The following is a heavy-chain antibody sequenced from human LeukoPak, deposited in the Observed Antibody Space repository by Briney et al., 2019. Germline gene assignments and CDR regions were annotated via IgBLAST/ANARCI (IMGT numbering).Heavy chain of an antibody. CDR2: INAGNGNT. CDR3: ARVGYSYGPFDY. D-gene: IGHD5-18*01. V-gene: IGHV1-3*01. Sequence: ASVKASCKASGYTFTSYAMHWVRQAPGQRLEWMGWINAGNGNTKYSQKFQGRVTITRDTSASTAYMELSSLRSEDTAVYYCARVGYSYGPFDYWGQGTLVTVSS. J-gene: IGHJ4*02. CDR1: GYTFTSYA.